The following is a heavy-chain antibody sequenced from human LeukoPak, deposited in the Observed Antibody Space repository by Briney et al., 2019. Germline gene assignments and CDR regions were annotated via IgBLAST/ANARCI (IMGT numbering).Heavy chain of an antibody. D-gene: IGHD2-15*01. CDR3: AVGYCSGGSCYSLDY. J-gene: IGHJ4*02. CDR2: INHSGST. CDR1: GGSFSGYY. Sequence: SETLSLTCAVYGGSFSGYYWSWIRQPPGKGLEWIGEINHSGSTYYNPSLKSRVTISVDTSKNQFSLKLSSVTAADTAVYYCAVGYCSGGSCYSLDYWGQGTLVTVSS. V-gene: IGHV4-34*01.